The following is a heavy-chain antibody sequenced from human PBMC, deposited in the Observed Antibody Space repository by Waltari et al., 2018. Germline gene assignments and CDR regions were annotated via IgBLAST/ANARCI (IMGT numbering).Heavy chain of an antibody. Sequence: VLLLQSGAAVKKPGTTVKISCTVSAFPIPNYYIPWVQEAPGKGLHWMGLVDPEDGEAIYSENFQGRVTMTADTSTDTVYMQLSSLTSDDTAVYYCATALGDRSSASRAFDIWGLGTMITVSS. CDR1: AFPIPNYY. CDR2: VDPEDGEA. J-gene: IGHJ3*02. V-gene: IGHV1-69-2*01. CDR3: ATALGDRSSASRAFDI. D-gene: IGHD3-10*01.